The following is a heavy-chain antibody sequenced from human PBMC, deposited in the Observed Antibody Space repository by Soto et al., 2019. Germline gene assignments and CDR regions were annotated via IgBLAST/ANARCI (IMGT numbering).Heavy chain of an antibody. CDR1: GFMFSAYT. J-gene: IGHJ1*01. Sequence: LRLSCAASGFMFSAYTMNWVRQAPGKGLEWLSSISDDSSYIDYADSLRGRFTVSRDNARNSLYLQIDSLGVEDTAVYYCATPYYFNHWGPGTLVTVSS. CDR2: ISDDSSYI. V-gene: IGHV3-21*06. CDR3: ATPYYFNH. D-gene: IGHD3-16*01.